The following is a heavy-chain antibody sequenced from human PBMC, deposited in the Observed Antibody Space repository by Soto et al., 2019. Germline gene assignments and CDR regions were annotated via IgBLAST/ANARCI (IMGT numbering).Heavy chain of an antibody. Sequence: QVQLVESGGGVVQPGRSLRLSCAASGFTFSSHALEWVRQTPGKGLEWVAVISYDGSTKFYADSVKGRFTISRDNSKNTLYLQMNSLRLEDTAVYYCARDQSSTVITSTPSDPWGQGTLVSVSS. D-gene: IGHD2-15*01. CDR3: ARDQSSTVITSTPSDP. CDR2: ISYDGSTK. V-gene: IGHV3-30-3*01. J-gene: IGHJ5*02. CDR1: GFTFSSHA.